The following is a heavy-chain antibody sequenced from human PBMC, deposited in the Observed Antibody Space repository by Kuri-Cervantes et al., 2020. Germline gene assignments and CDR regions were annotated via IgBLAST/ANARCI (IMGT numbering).Heavy chain of an antibody. CDR1: GYTFTTYY. CDR2: INPSGGTT. CDR3: ARLQVPRLERRDY. Sequence: ASVKVSCKASGYTFTTYYIHWVRQAPGQGLEWMGMINPSGGTTTYAQKFQGRVTATTDTSTSTVYMELTSLKYEDTAVYYCARLQVPRLERRDYWGQGTQVTVSS. J-gene: IGHJ4*02. V-gene: IGHV1-46*01. D-gene: IGHD1-1*01.